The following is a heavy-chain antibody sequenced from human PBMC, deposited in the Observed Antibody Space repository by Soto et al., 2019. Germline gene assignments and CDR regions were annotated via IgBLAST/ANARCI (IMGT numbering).Heavy chain of an antibody. CDR3: ARGDYYDSSGYYYGPRGFDP. V-gene: IGHV1-69*02. CDR1: GGTFSSYT. Sequence: SVKVSCKASGGTFSSYTISWVRQAPGQGLEWMGRIIPILGIANYAQKFQGRVTITADKSTSTAYMELSSLRSEDTAVYYCARGDYYDSSGYYYGPRGFDPWGQGTLVTVSS. J-gene: IGHJ5*02. CDR2: IIPILGIA. D-gene: IGHD3-22*01.